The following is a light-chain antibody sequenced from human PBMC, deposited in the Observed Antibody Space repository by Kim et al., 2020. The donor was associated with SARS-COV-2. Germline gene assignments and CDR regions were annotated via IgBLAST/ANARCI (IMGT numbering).Light chain of an antibody. CDR2: AVS. V-gene: IGLV2-14*04. CDR3: SSYTRSGTLYVV. Sequence: SITISCAGSSSDIGDYKYVSWYQQHPGKAPKLIISAVSDRPSGISNRFSGSKSGNTASLTTSRLQAEDEADYYCSSYTRSGTLYVVFGGGTQLTVL. CDR1: SSDIGDYKY. J-gene: IGLJ3*02.